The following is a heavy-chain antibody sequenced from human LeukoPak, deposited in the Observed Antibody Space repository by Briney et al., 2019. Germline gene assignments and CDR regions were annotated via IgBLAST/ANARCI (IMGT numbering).Heavy chain of an antibody. CDR2: VIPILGTP. V-gene: IGHV1-69*10. CDR1: GGTFSSYV. J-gene: IGHJ4*02. CDR3: ARVERGGVLVV. D-gene: IGHD3-16*01. Sequence: ASVKVSCKASGGTFSSYVISWMRQAPGQGLEWMGGVIPILGTPNYAQKFQGRVTITADKSTTTVSIDLRSLRSDDTAVYYCARVERGGVLVVWGPGTLVIVSS.